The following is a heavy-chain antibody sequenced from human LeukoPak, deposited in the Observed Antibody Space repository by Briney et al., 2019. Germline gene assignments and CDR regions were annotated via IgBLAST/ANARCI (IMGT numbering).Heavy chain of an antibody. Sequence: PGGSLRLSCAASGFTFSSYWMSWVRQAPGKGLEWVANIKQDGSEKYYVDSVKGRFTISRDNAKNSLYLQMNSLRAEDTAVYYCARESVLRYFDWLFRWFDPWGQGTLVTVSS. D-gene: IGHD3-9*01. CDR1: GFTFSSYW. V-gene: IGHV3-7*01. CDR2: IKQDGSEK. CDR3: ARESVLRYFDWLFRWFDP. J-gene: IGHJ5*02.